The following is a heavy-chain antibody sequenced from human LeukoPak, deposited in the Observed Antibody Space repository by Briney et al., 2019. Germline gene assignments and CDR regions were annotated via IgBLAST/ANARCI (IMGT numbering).Heavy chain of an antibody. J-gene: IGHJ5*02. CDR1: GYTFTSYY. D-gene: IGHD3-10*01. CDR3: ATSRFSGGLGRFDP. V-gene: IGHV1-46*01. CDR2: INPSGGST. Sequence: ASVKVSCKASGYTFTSYYMHWVRQAPGQGLEWMGIINPSGGSTSYAQKFQGRVTMTRDMSTSTVYMELSSLRSEDTALYYCATSRFSGGLGRFDPWGQGTLVTVSS.